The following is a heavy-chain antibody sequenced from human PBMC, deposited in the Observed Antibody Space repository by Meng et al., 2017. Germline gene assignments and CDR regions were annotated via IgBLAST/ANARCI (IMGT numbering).Heavy chain of an antibody. V-gene: IGHV3-30*01. Sequence: GGSLRLSCAASGFTFSSYAMHWVRQAPGKGLEWVVVISYDGSNKYYADSVKGRFTISRDNSKNTLYLQMNSLRAEDTAVYYCARGGYDSSGYYLYYYYYYGMDVWGQGTTVTVSS. CDR2: ISYDGSNK. CDR1: GFTFSSYA. J-gene: IGHJ6*02. CDR3: ARGGYDSSGYYLYYYYYYGMDV. D-gene: IGHD3-22*01.